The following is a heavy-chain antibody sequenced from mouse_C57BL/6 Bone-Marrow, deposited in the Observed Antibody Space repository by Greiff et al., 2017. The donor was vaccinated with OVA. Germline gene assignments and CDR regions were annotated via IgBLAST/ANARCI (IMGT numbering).Heavy chain of an antibody. CDR3: ARSPVSPITTVVATGDWYFDV. J-gene: IGHJ1*03. D-gene: IGHD1-1*01. CDR1: GYTFTDYN. V-gene: IGHV1-22*01. Sequence: EVQLQQSGPELVKPGASVKMSCKASGYTFTDYNMHWVKQSHGKSLEWIGYINPNNGGTSYNQKFKGKATLTVNKSSSTAYMELRSLTSEDSAVYYCARSPVSPITTVVATGDWYFDVWGTGTTVTVSS. CDR2: INPNNGGT.